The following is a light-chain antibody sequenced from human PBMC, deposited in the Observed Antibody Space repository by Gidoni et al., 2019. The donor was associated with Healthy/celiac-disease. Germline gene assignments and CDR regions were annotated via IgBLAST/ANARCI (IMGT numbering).Light chain of an antibody. CDR3: SSYAGSNNLVV. CDR1: SSDVGGYNY. J-gene: IGLJ2*01. Sequence: QSALTQPPSASGSPGQSVTISCTGTSSDVGGYNYVSWYHQHPGKAPKLIIYEVSKRPSGVPDRFSGSKSGNTASLTVSGLQAEDEADYYCSSYAGSNNLVVFGGGTKLTVL. CDR2: EVS. V-gene: IGLV2-8*01.